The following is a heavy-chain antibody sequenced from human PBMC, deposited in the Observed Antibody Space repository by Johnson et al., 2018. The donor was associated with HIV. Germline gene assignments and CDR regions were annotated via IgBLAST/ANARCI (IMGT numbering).Heavy chain of an antibody. CDR2: ITSSAYTI. CDR3: ARLRAGGIGAFDI. V-gene: IGHV3-11*04. D-gene: IGHD6-13*01. Sequence: QMLLVESGGGLVQPGGSLRLSCEASGFTFSGYYMSWVRQAPGKGLEWLSYITSSAYTIYYADSVKGRFTISRDNAKSSLFLQMNSLRAEDTAVYYCARLRAGGIGAFDIWGQGTIVTVFS. J-gene: IGHJ3*02. CDR1: GFTFSGYY.